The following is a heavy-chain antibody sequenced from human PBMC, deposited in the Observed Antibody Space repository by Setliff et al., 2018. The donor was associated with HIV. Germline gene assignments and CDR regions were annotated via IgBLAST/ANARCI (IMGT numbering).Heavy chain of an antibody. V-gene: IGHV1-69-2*01. CDR1: GYTFSDYY. J-gene: IGHJ4*02. CDR3: ARGGVYYYDSSGWSMDY. D-gene: IGHD3-22*01. Sequence: ASVKVSCKASGYTFSDYYMHWVQQAPGKGLEWMGRVDPEDGETKYAEKFQGRVTITADESTSTAYMELSSLRSEDTAVYYCARGGVYYYDSSGWSMDYWGQGTQVTVSS. CDR2: VDPEDGET.